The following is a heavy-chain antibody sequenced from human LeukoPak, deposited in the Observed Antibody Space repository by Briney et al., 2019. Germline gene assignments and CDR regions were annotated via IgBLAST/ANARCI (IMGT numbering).Heavy chain of an antibody. CDR3: ARLTRLSTSPDRYYLDY. Sequence: PSETLSLTCTVSGDSITNSWWSWVRQSPGKGLEWIGYIYTSGGTNYIPSLKGRVTISIDTSKNQFSLKLSSVTAADSAVYYCARLTRLSTSPDRYYLDYWGQGTLVTVSS. CDR2: IYTSGGT. V-gene: IGHV4-4*09. CDR1: GDSITNSW. D-gene: IGHD6-6*01. J-gene: IGHJ4*02.